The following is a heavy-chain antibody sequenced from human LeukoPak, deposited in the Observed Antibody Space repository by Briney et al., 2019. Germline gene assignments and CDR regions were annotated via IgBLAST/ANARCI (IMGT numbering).Heavy chain of an antibody. J-gene: IGHJ3*02. D-gene: IGHD1-26*01. Sequence: SETLSLTCTVSGGSISTFYWTWIRQPPGKGLEWIGCVYYSGSTKYNPSLESRVTISVDASKNQSSLKLSSVTAADTAVYYCARGVIVGATRVLFDIWGQGTMVTVSS. CDR2: VYYSGST. CDR1: GGSISTFY. CDR3: ARGVIVGATRVLFDI. V-gene: IGHV4-59*01.